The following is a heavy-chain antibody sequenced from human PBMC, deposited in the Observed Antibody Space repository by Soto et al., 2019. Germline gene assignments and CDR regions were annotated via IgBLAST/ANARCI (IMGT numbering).Heavy chain of an antibody. CDR1: GFTFSSYE. D-gene: IGHD3-9*01. J-gene: IGHJ4*02. V-gene: IGHV3-48*03. Sequence: GGALRLSCAGSGFTFSSYEMSWVRQAPGKGLEWISYIGDSGSPIYYADSVRGRFTTSRDNAKDSLYLQMNRLRAEDTAVYYCARFSDWLISYSFDYWGQGALVTVSS. CDR2: IGDSGSPI. CDR3: ARFSDWLISYSFDY.